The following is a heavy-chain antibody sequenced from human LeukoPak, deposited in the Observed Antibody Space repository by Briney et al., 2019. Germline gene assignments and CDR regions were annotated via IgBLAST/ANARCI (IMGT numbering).Heavy chain of an antibody. D-gene: IGHD1-26*01. CDR2: IYPGDSDT. V-gene: IGHV5-51*01. Sequence: GESLKISCKASAYSFTTYWIGWVRQMPGKGLEFMWIIYPGDSDTRYNPSLQGQVTISADKSNSTAYLQWSSLKASDTAIYYCARHASGGNSYYLDYWGQGTLVTVSS. CDR1: AYSFTTYW. J-gene: IGHJ4*02. CDR3: ARHASGGNSYYLDY.